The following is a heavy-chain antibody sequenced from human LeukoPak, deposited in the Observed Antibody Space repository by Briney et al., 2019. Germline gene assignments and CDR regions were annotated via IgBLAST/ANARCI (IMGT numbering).Heavy chain of an antibody. CDR3: AIGDGLGELSSSFDF. CDR2: TSSDGSNK. V-gene: IGHV3-30-3*01. CDR1: TFTFSTYA. J-gene: IGHJ4*02. Sequence: PGGSLRLSCTIFTFTFSTYAMHWVRQAPGKGLEWVAVTSSDGSNKHYAESVKGRFTISRDNSMNTLYLQMNSLGPDDTAVYYCAIGDGLGELSSSFDFWGQGTLVTVSS. D-gene: IGHD3-16*02.